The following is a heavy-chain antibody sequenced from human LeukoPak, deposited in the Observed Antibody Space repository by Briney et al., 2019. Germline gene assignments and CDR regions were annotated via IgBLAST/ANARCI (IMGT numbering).Heavy chain of an antibody. V-gene: IGHV3-73*01. Sequence: GGSLRLSCAASGFTFSGSAMHWVRQASGKGLEWVGRIRSKANSYATAYAASVRGRFTISRDDSKNTAYLQMNSLKTEGTAVYYCTQRVYCSSTSCYSDYYYGMDVWGQGTTVTVSS. CDR1: GFTFSGSA. CDR2: IRSKANSYAT. D-gene: IGHD2-2*01. J-gene: IGHJ6*02. CDR3: TQRVYCSSTSCYSDYYYGMDV.